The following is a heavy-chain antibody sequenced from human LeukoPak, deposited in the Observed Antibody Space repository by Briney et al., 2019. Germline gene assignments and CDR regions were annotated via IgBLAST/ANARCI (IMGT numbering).Heavy chain of an antibody. V-gene: IGHV1-18*01. CDR3: ARDIRERETTVTSRGFDY. D-gene: IGHD4-17*01. Sequence: ASVKVSCKASGYTFTNYGINWVRQAPGQGLEWMGWSSSYNGNKIYAQKAQGRVTVTTDTSTSTAYMELRSLRSDDTAVYYCARDIRERETTVTSRGFDYWGQGTLVTVSS. J-gene: IGHJ4*02. CDR2: SSSYNGNK. CDR1: GYTFTNYG.